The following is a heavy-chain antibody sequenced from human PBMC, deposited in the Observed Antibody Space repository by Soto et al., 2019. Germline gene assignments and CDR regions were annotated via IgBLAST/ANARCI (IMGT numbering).Heavy chain of an antibody. D-gene: IGHD2-2*01. CDR2: ISDDGSNK. J-gene: IGHJ6*02. CDR1: GFIFSTYG. CDR3: AKDIVVVPAAAGRHYYYYFGMDV. Sequence: QVQLVESGGGVVQPGRSLRLSCAASGFIFSTYGMHWIRQAPGKGLEWVAVISDDGSNKYFADSVKGRFTISRDNSKNTLYMQMNSLRAEDTAVYYCAKDIVVVPAAAGRHYYYYFGMDVWGQGTTVTVSS. V-gene: IGHV3-30*18.